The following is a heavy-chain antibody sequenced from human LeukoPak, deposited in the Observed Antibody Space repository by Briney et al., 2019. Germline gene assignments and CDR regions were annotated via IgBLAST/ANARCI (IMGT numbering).Heavy chain of an antibody. CDR1: GYTFTDYY. V-gene: IGHV1-2*02. Sequence: ASVKVSCKASGYTFTDYYMHWVRQAPGQGLEWMGWINPKSGGTNYAQKFQGRVTMTRDTSISTAYMELSRLRSDDTAVYYCAREAAAAGENYFDYWGQGTLVTVSS. D-gene: IGHD6-13*01. CDR2: INPKSGGT. J-gene: IGHJ4*02. CDR3: AREAAAAGENYFDY.